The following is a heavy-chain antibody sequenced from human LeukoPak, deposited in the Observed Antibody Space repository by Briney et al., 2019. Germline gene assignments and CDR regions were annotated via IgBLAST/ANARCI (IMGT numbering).Heavy chain of an antibody. D-gene: IGHD5-12*01. CDR3: VRVDKKFENSGYRSFDW. Sequence: GGSLRLSCAASGFTFSRYAMSWVRQAPGKGLEWVANIKEDSSDKWYVDSVKGRFTISRDNVENSLYLQMNSLRAEDTAVYYCVRVDKKFENSGYRSFDWWGQGTLVSVSS. CDR1: GFTFSRYA. CDR2: IKEDSSDK. V-gene: IGHV3-7*01. J-gene: IGHJ4*02.